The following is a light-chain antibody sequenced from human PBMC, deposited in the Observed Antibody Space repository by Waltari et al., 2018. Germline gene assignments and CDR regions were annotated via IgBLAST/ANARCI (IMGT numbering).Light chain of an antibody. Sequence: EIVLSQSPATLSFSPGERATPSCRTSQSVGRFLSWYQRKPRQAPRLRFYDASDRATGTPARFSGSGSGTDFSLTISSLEPEDFAVYYCQHRGNWPLLAFGQGTRLEIK. V-gene: IGKV3-11*01. J-gene: IGKJ5*01. CDR3: QHRGNWPLLA. CDR1: QSVGRF. CDR2: DAS.